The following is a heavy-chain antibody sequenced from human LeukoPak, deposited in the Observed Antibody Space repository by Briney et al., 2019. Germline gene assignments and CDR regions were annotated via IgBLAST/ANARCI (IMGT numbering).Heavy chain of an antibody. CDR3: AKKRSSGYYDSGGYAIDAFDV. CDR1: GYSFTSYW. CDR2: IYPGDSDT. Sequence: GESLKISCKGSGYSFTSYWIGWVRQMPGKGLEWMGIIYPGDSDTRYSPSFQGQVTISGDKSSSTVYLQWNSLKASDTAMYFCAKKRSSGYYDSGGYAIDAFDVWGQGTMVTVSS. V-gene: IGHV5-51*01. D-gene: IGHD3-22*01. J-gene: IGHJ3*01.